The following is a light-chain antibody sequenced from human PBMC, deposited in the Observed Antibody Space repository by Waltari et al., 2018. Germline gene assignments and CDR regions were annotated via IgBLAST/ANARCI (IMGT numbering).Light chain of an antibody. J-gene: IGKJ4*02. V-gene: IGKV2-28*01. Sequence: DIVMTQSPLSLPVTPAEPASISCRSSQSLLHSSGHKYSEWYLQKPGQSPQLLFYFCSNRASAVPDRFSVRGADKDVSLRISSVGTQSVGLYYCMQNLHVPLTFSGGTKVKMK. CDR2: FCS. CDR3: MQNLHVPLT. CDR1: QSLLHSSGHKY.